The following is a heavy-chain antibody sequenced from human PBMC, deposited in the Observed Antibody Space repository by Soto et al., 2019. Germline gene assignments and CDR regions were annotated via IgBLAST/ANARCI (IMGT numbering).Heavy chain of an antibody. V-gene: IGHV3-30-3*01. Sequence: QVQLVESGGGVVQPGRSLRLSCAASGFTFSSYAMHWVRQAPGKGLEWVAVISYDGSNKYYADSVKGRFTISRDNSKNTLYLQMNSLRAEDTAVYYGARDGYGSGGTGGMDVWGQGTTVTVSS. CDR1: GFTFSSYA. D-gene: IGHD3-10*01. J-gene: IGHJ6*02. CDR2: ISYDGSNK. CDR3: ARDGYGSGGTGGMDV.